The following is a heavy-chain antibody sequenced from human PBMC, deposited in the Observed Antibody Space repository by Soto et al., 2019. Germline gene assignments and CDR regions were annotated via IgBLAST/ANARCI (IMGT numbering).Heavy chain of an antibody. Sequence: XXTLSLPCAVSGGSISSDNWWSWVRQPPGKGLEWIGEIYHSGSTNYNPSLQSRVTISMDESKNRFSRKLSSVKAADTAVYYCARDMEGSTDYGMDVGGQGTTVTVSS. V-gene: IGHV4-4*02. CDR3: ARDMEGSTDYGMDV. D-gene: IGHD2-8*02. CDR1: GGSISSDNW. CDR2: IYHSGST. J-gene: IGHJ6*02.